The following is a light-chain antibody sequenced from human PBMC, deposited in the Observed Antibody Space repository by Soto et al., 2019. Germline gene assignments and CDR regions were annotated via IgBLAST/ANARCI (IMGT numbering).Light chain of an antibody. Sequence: QSALTQPASVSGSPGQSITISCTGTSSDIGAYNYVSWYQHHPGKAPKLMIYDVTNRPSGVSNRFSGSKSGNTASLTISGLQSEDEGDYYCCSNSGSSTRVFGGGTKLTVL. CDR1: SSDIGAYNY. CDR2: DVT. CDR3: CSNSGSSTRV. V-gene: IGLV2-14*01. J-gene: IGLJ2*01.